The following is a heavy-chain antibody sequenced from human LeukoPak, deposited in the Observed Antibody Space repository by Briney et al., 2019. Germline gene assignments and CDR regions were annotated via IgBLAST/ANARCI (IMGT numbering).Heavy chain of an antibody. CDR2: ISRGGEDT. Sequence: GGSLRLSCVASGFTFSSFAMHWVRQAPGKGLEYVSTISRGGEDTYYAFSLEGRFTISRDNSRNTLFLQMNRLRTDDTAMYYCASTTSFDYWGQGTLVTVSS. CDR3: ASTTSFDY. J-gene: IGHJ4*02. D-gene: IGHD4-17*01. CDR1: GFTFSSFA. V-gene: IGHV3-23*01.